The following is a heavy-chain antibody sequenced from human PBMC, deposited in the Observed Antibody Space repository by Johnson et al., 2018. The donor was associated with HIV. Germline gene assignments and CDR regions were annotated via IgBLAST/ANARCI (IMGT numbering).Heavy chain of an antibody. J-gene: IGHJ3*01. Sequence: QVQLVESGGGVVQPGRSLRLSCAASGFTFSNYAMHWVRQAPGKGLEWVAVISCDANNKYYADSVKGRFTISRDHSKDTLYLQMNSLRVEDTAMYNWSRDPPWDYQDISVYFPAPGAFDVWGQGTMVTVSS. V-gene: IGHV3-30-3*01. CDR1: GFTFSNYA. CDR2: ISCDANNK. D-gene: IGHD3-22*01. CDR3: SRDPPWDYQDISVYFPAPGAFDV.